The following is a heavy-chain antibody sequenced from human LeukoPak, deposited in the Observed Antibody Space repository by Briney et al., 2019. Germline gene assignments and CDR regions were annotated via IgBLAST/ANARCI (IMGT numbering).Heavy chain of an antibody. D-gene: IGHD5-12*01. CDR2: IDYSGST. V-gene: IGHV4-59*01. CDR3: ARGFDFKSTYFES. Sequence: SETLSLSCTVSGGSISGYYWNWIRQPPGKGLEWIGYIDYSGSTNYNPSLKSRVTVSIDTSKNQFSLRLASVTAADSAVYYCARGFDFKSTYFESWGQGTLVTVSS. J-gene: IGHJ4*02. CDR1: GGSISGYY.